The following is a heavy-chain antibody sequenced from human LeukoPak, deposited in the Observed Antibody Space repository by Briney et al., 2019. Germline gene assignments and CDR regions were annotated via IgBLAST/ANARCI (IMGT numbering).Heavy chain of an antibody. J-gene: IGHJ4*02. D-gene: IGHD1-26*01. CDR2: IYYSGST. Sequence: PSETLSLTCTVSGGSISGNSYYWGWIRQPPGKGLEWIGSIYYSGSTYYNPSLKSRVTISVDTSKNQFSLKLSSVTAADTAVYYCARHGYSGSYFDYWGQGTLVTVSS. CDR3: ARHGYSGSYFDY. V-gene: IGHV4-39*01. CDR1: GGSISGNSYY.